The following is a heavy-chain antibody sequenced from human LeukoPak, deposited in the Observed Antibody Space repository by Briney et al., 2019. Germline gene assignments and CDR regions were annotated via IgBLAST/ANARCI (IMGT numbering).Heavy chain of an antibody. CDR2: INGDGITT. CDR3: ARDRVRSSSSWRGAFDY. V-gene: IGHV3-74*01. J-gene: IGHJ4*02. Sequence: GGSLRLSCAASGFSFTRYWMHWVRQAPGKGLVWVSCINGDGITTIYADSVKGRFTISRDNAKNTMYLQMHSLRVDDTAVYYCARDRVRSSSSWRGAFDYWGQGTLVTVSS. CDR1: GFSFTRYW. D-gene: IGHD6-13*01.